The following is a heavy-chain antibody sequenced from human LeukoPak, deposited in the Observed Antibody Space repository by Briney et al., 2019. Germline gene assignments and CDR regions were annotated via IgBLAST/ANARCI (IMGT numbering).Heavy chain of an antibody. J-gene: IGHJ4*02. CDR2: TSGSGGYT. CDR3: AKRSAESSGWFTD. CDR1: GFTFSIYA. D-gene: IGHD6-19*01. Sequence: GGSLRLSCAASGFTFSIYAMSWVRQAPGRGLEGVSATSGSGGYTYYADSVKGRFTISRDNSKNTLYLQMNSLRAEDTAVYYCAKRSAESSGWFTDWGQGTLVTVSS. V-gene: IGHV3-23*01.